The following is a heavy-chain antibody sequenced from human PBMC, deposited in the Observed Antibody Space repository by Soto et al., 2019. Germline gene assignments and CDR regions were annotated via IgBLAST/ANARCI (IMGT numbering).Heavy chain of an antibody. D-gene: IGHD3-10*01. CDR3: ARDSPKSMVDLDY. J-gene: IGHJ4*02. Sequence: QVQLVESGGGVVQPGRSLRLSCAASGFTFSSYGMHWVRQAPGKGLEWVAVIWYDGSNKYYADSVKGRFTICRDNSKNTLYLQMNSLRAEDTAVYYCARDSPKSMVDLDYWGQGTLVTVSS. V-gene: IGHV3-33*01. CDR2: IWYDGSNK. CDR1: GFTFSSYG.